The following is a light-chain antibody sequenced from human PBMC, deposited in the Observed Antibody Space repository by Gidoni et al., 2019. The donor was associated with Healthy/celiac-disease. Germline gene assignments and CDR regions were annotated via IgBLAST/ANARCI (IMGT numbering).Light chain of an antibody. V-gene: IGKV1-39*01. CDR2: AAS. J-gene: IGKJ5*01. CDR1: QSISSY. CDR3: QQSYSTPPIT. Sequence: IQMTQSPSSLSASVGHRVTITCRASQSISSYLNWYQQKPGKAPKLLIYAASSLQSGVPSRFSGSGSGKDFTLTISSLQPEDFATYDCQQSYSTPPITFGQGTRLEIK.